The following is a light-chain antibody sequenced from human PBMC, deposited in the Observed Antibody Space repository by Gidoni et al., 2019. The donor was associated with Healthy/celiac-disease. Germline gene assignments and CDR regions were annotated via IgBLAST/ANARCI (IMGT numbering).Light chain of an antibody. V-gene: IGKV3-20*01. CDR2: GAS. J-gene: IGKJ3*01. CDR3: QQFDNSPFT. Sequence: DIVLTQSPGTLSLSPGERATLSCRASQSVSSGYLAWYQQKPGQAPRLLIYGASSRATGIPDRFSGSGSGTDFTLTISRLEPEDFAVYYCQQFDNSPFTCGPGTKVDIK. CDR1: QSVSSGY.